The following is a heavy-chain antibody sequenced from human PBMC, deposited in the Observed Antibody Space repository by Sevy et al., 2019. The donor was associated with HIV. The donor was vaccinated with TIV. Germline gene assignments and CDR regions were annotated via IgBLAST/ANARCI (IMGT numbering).Heavy chain of an antibody. J-gene: IGHJ4*02. CDR2: LYHSGTT. D-gene: IGHD6-13*01. V-gene: IGHV4-38-2*01. CDR3: ARVDSSGWSDY. Sequence: SETLSLTCAVSGYSMTSGYFWGWIRQSPGKGVEWIGSLYHSGTTYYSPSLKSRVTLSVDTSKNQFSLKVRSVTAADTAVYYCARVDSSGWSDYWGQGTLVTVSS. CDR1: GYSMTSGYF.